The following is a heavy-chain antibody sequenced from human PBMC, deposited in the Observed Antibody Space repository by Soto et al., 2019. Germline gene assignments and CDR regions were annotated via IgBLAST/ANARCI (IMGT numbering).Heavy chain of an antibody. CDR2: IYYSGRT. D-gene: IGHD3-3*01. Sequence: TCLLSYASNSSGACNVSWIRQHPGKGLEWIGYIYYSGRTYYNPSLKSRVTISVDTSKNQFSLKLSSVTAADTAVYFCARAGITIFGVPAPNSFDPCG. CDR3: ARAGITIFGVPAPNSFDP. V-gene: IGHV4-31*02. CDR1: YASNSSGACN. J-gene: IGHJ5*02.